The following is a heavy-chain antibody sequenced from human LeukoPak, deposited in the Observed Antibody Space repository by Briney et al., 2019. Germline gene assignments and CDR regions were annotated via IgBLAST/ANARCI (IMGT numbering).Heavy chain of an antibody. CDR2: INSDGSST. J-gene: IGHJ6*02. V-gene: IGHV3-74*01. CDR3: ASWSRIYGMDV. CDR1: GFTLSSYW. Sequence: GGSLRLSCAASGFTLSSYWMHWVRQAPGKGLMWVSRINSDGSSTNYADSVKGRLTISRDKAKNTVYLQMNSLRAEDTAVYYCASWSRIYGMDVWGQGTTVTVSS. D-gene: IGHD5/OR15-5a*01.